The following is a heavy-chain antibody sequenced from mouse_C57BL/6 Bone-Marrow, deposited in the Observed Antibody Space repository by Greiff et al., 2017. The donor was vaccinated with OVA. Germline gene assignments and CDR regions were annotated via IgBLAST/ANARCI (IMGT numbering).Heavy chain of an antibody. CDR2: IYPRDGST. CDR1: GYTFTDHT. CDR3: ARERARWLPGYFDD. J-gene: IGHJ1*03. V-gene: IGHV1-78*01. Sequence: VQLQQSDAELVKPGASVKISCKVSGYTFTDHTIHWLKQRPEQGLEWIGYIYPRDGSTKYNEKFKGQATLTADKSSSTAYMQLNSLTSEDSAVYFCARERARWLPGYFDDWGTGTTVTVSS. D-gene: IGHD2-2*01.